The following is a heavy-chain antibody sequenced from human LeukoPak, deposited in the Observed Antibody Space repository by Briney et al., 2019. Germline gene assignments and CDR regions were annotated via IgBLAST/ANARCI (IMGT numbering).Heavy chain of an antibody. CDR3: AKRGVVIRVILVGFHKEAYYFDS. CDR2: ISDSGGRT. CDR1: GITLSNYG. J-gene: IGHJ4*02. Sequence: GGSLRLSCAVSGITLSNYGMTWVRQTPGKGLEWVAGISDSGGRTNYADSVKGRITISRDNPKNTLYLQMNSLRAEDTAVYFCAKRGVVIRVILVGFHKEAYYFDSWGQGALVTVSS. V-gene: IGHV3-23*01. D-gene: IGHD3-22*01.